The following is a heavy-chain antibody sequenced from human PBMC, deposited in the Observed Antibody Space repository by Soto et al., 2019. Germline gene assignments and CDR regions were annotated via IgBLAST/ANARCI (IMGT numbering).Heavy chain of an antibody. CDR3: SIDLDSGIPYYRTVTEFWLNRSSDP. D-gene: IGHD4-4*01. CDR2: ISGSGGST. V-gene: IGHV3-23*01. J-gene: IGHJ5*02. Sequence: SRISQKKGKGLEWVSAISGSGGSTYYADSVKGRFTISRDNSKNTLYLQMNSLRAEDTAVYYCSIDLDSGIPYYRTVTEFWLNRSSDP.